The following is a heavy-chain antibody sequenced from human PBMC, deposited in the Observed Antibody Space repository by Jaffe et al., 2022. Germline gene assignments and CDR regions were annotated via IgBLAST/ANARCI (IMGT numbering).Heavy chain of an antibody. Sequence: QVQLVQSGAEVKKPGASVKVSCKASGYTFTSYDINWVRQATGQGLEWMGWMNPNSGNTGYAQKFQGRVTMTRNTSISTAYMELSSLRSEDTAVYYCARVTTVTTWPYYYYYYMDVWGKGTTVTVSS. J-gene: IGHJ6*03. CDR3: ARVTTVTTWPYYYYYYMDV. D-gene: IGHD4-17*01. CDR1: GYTFTSYD. CDR2: MNPNSGNT. V-gene: IGHV1-8*01.